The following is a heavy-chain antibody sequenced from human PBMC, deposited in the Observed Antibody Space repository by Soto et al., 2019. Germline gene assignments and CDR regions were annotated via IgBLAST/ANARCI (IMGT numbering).Heavy chain of an antibody. J-gene: IGHJ4*02. CDR1: GYTFTSYA. Sequence: ASVKVSCKASGYTFTSYAMHWVRQAPGQRLEWMGWINAGNGNTKYSQQFQGRDTITRDTSASTAYMELSSLRSEDTAVYYCARSVVVVTAHDYWGQGTLVTVSS. CDR2: INAGNGNT. CDR3: ARSVVVVTAHDY. V-gene: IGHV1-3*01. D-gene: IGHD2-21*02.